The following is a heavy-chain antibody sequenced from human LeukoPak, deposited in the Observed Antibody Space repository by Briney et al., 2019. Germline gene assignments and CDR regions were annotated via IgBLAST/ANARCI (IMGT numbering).Heavy chain of an antibody. CDR3: ARDSLGIWYFDL. J-gene: IGHJ2*01. V-gene: IGHV4-31*03. CDR1: GGSLSSGGSF. Sequence: SETLSLTCSVSGGSLSSGGSFWSWIRQRPGKGLEWIGYIYYSGSTSYNPSLKSRVTISLDTSENQFSLKLTSATAADTAVYYCARDSLGIWYFDLWGRGTLVTVSS. D-gene: IGHD7-27*01. CDR2: IYYSGST.